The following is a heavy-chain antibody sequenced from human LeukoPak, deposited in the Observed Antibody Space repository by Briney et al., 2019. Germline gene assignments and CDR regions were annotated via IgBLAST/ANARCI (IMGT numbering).Heavy chain of an antibody. CDR1: GFTFSSYG. Sequence: GGSLRLSCAASGFTFSSYGMHWVRQAPGKGLEWVAVISYDGSNEYYVDSVKGRFTISRDNSKNTLYLQMNGLRAEDTAVYYCARDQYGGYALDYWGQGTLVTVSS. D-gene: IGHD4-17*01. CDR3: ARDQYGGYALDY. J-gene: IGHJ4*02. V-gene: IGHV3-30*03. CDR2: ISYDGSNE.